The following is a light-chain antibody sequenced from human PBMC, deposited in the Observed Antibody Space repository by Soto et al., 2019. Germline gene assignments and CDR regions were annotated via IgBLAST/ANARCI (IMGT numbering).Light chain of an antibody. Sequence: VVTQSRGTLSVSPGERATLSCRACQSVRSSLARYQQKPGQAPRLLIYGASSRAPSVPARFSGSGPGTDITLTISRLEPEDVAVYYCQRYGTSRTFGQGTKVDI. J-gene: IGKJ1*01. CDR1: QSVRSS. V-gene: IGKV3-20*01. CDR3: QRYGTSRT. CDR2: GAS.